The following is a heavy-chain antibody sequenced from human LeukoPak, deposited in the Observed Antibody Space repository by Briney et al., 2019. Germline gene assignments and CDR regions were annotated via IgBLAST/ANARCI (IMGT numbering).Heavy chain of an antibody. J-gene: IGHJ3*02. V-gene: IGHV1-2*02. CDR1: GYTFTGSY. CDR2: INPNSGGT. D-gene: IGHD6-13*01. CDR3: ARLRRPIAAAGRDAFDI. Sequence: ASVKVSCKASGYTFTGSYLHWVRQAPGQGLEWMGWINPNSGGTNYAQKFQGRVTMTRDTSISTAYMELSRLRSDDTAVYYCARLRRPIAAAGRDAFDIWGQGTMVTVSS.